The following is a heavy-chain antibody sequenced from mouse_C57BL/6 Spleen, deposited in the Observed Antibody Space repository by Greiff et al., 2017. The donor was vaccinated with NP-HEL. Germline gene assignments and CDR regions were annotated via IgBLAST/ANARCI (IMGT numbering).Heavy chain of an antibody. Sequence: QVQLQQPGAELVKPGASVKLSCKASGYTFTSYWMHWVKQRPGQGLEWIGMIHPNSGSTNYNEKFKSKATLTVAKSSSTSYMQLSSLTSEDSAVYYCARWDGNYERYFDVWGTGTTVTVSS. CDR2: IHPNSGST. CDR1: GYTFTSYW. D-gene: IGHD2-1*01. V-gene: IGHV1-64*01. CDR3: ARWDGNYERYFDV. J-gene: IGHJ1*03.